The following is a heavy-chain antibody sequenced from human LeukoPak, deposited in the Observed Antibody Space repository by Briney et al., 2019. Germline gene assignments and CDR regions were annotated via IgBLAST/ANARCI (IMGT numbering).Heavy chain of an antibody. V-gene: IGHV4-30-2*01. D-gene: IGHD3-10*01. J-gene: IGHJ4*02. Sequence: PSETLSLTCTVSGGSFSSGGYYWSWIRQPPGKGLEWIGYIYHSGSTYYNPSLKSRVTISVDRSKNQFSLKLSSVTAADTAVYYCARSGSGSFDYWGQGSLVTVSS. CDR3: ARSGSGSFDY. CDR2: IYHSGST. CDR1: GGSFSSGGYY.